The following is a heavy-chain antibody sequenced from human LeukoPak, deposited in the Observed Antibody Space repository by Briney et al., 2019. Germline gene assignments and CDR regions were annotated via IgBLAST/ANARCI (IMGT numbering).Heavy chain of an antibody. J-gene: IGHJ4*02. Sequence: GVSLRLSCAASGFTFCSYAMSWVRQAPGKGLEWVSAISGTGGTTYYADSVKGRFTISRDNSKSSLYLQMNSLRAEDTAVYYCASPIAAAGATADYWGQGTLVTVSS. V-gene: IGHV3-23*01. D-gene: IGHD6-13*01. CDR1: GFTFCSYA. CDR2: ISGTGGTT. CDR3: ASPIAAAGATADY.